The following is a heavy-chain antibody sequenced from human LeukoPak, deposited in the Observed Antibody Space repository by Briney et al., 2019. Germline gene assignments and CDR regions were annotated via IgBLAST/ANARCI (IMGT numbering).Heavy chain of an antibody. Sequence: PSQTLSLTCTVAGRSISSYYWSWIRQPPGKGLEWNGYIYYSGSTNYNPSLKSRVTISVDTSKNQFSLKLSSVTAADTAVYYCARRPSPGAFDIWGQGTMVTVSS. V-gene: IGHV4-59*01. D-gene: IGHD3-10*01. J-gene: IGHJ3*02. CDR3: ARRPSPGAFDI. CDR1: GRSISSYY. CDR2: IYYSGST.